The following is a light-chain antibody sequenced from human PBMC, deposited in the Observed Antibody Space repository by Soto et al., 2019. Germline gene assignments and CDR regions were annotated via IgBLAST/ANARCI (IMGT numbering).Light chain of an antibody. CDR1: NSEVGGYNY. J-gene: IGLJ1*01. V-gene: IGLV2-8*01. CDR3: TSYAGSNNFFYV. CDR2: EVS. Sequence: QSVLTQPPSASGSPGQSVTISCTGTNSEVGGYNYVSWYQQHPGKAPKLMIYEVSKRPSGGPVCFSGSKSGNTASLTVSCLQAEDEADYYCTSYAGSNNFFYVFGTGTKVTVL.